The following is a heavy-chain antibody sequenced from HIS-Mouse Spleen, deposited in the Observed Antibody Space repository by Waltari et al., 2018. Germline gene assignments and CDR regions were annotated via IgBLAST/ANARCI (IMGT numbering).Heavy chain of an antibody. CDR1: GFTFSSYG. CDR3: ARGLQLGSYYFDY. D-gene: IGHD7-27*01. J-gene: IGHJ4*02. Sequence: AASGFTFSSYGMHWVRQAPGKGLEWVAVIWYDGSNKYYADSVKGRFTISRDNSKNTLYLQMNSLRAEDTAVYYCARGLQLGSYYFDYWGQGTLVTVSS. V-gene: IGHV3-33*01. CDR2: IWYDGSNK.